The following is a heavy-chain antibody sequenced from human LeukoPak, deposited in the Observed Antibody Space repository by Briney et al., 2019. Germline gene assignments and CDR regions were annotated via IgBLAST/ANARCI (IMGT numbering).Heavy chain of an antibody. J-gene: IGHJ4*02. CDR1: GGSFSGYY. V-gene: IGHV4-34*01. D-gene: IGHD3-16*01. Sequence: ASETLSLTCAVYGGSFSGYYWSWIRQPPGKGLEWIGEINHSGSTNYNPSLKSRVTISVDTSKYQFSLKLNSVTATDTAVYYCARHYGPWGQGTLVTVSS. CDR3: ARHYGP. CDR2: INHSGST.